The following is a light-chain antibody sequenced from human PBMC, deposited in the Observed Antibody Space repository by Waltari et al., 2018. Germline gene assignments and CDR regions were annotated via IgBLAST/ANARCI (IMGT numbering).Light chain of an antibody. Sequence: QSALTPPASVSGSPGQSITISCSGTDSDVGAYDFVSWYQQHPGKAPHLMIYDVSNRPAGISNLFSASKSGNTASLTISGLQAEDEADYYCSSYTTSSAPGVFGTGTRVTVL. V-gene: IGLV2-14*03. J-gene: IGLJ1*01. CDR1: DSDVGAYDF. CDR3: SSYTTSSAPGV. CDR2: DVS.